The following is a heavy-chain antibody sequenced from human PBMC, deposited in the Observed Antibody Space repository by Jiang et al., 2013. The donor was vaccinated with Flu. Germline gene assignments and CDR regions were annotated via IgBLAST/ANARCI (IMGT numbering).Heavy chain of an antibody. CDR1: GYTFTNYW. V-gene: IGHV5-51*01. CDR3: ARRGGISFGYGLGETHSAFDI. J-gene: IGHJ3*02. Sequence: GAEVKKPGESLKISCKGYGYTFTNYWIAWVRQMPGKGLEWMGIIYPGDSETRYNPSFQGQVTISADKSINIAYLQWTGLKASDTAKYYCARRGGISFGYGLGETHSAFDIWGQ. D-gene: IGHD5-18*01. CDR2: IYPGDSET.